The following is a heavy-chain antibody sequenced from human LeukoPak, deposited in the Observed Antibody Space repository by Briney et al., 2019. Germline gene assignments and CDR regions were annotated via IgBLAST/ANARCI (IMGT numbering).Heavy chain of an antibody. CDR3: ARGSYENFDY. CDR2: IYYSGST. V-gene: IGHV4-59*12. CDR1: GGSISSYY. J-gene: IGHJ4*02. D-gene: IGHD2-21*01. Sequence: SETLSLTCTVSGGSISSYYWSWIRQSPGKGLEWIGYIYYSGSTNYNPSLKSRVTMSVDTSKNQLSLKLSSVTAADTAVYYCARGSYENFDYWGQGTLVTVSS.